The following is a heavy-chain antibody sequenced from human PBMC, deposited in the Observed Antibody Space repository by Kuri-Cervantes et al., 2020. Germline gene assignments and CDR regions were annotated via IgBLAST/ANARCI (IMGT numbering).Heavy chain of an antibody. D-gene: IGHD3-10*01. V-gene: IGHV4-39*07. CDR3: ARGVYYGSGSYYNADGMDV. J-gene: IGHJ6*01. Sequence: ETLSPTCTVAGGSISISSYYWGWIRQPPGKGLEWIGVIYHSGSTNYNPSLKSQVTISVDKSKYQFSLKLSSVTAADTAVYYCARGVYYGSGSYYNADGMDVWGQGTTVTVSS. CDR1: GGSISISSYY. CDR2: IYHSGST.